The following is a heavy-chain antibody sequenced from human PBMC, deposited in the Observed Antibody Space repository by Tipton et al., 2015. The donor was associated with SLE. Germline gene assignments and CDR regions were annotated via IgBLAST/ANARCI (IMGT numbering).Heavy chain of an antibody. CDR3: ARLPTGYPNWFDP. Sequence: TLSLTCTVSFGSITSSGSSWGWVRQPPGKRVGWFGTFHSTGNTYYNPSLLSRVTISLDTSKNQFFLKLSSVTAADAAIYYCARLPTGYPNWFDPWGQGTLVTVSS. V-gene: IGHV4-39*07. CDR2: FHSTGNT. J-gene: IGHJ5*02. CDR1: FGSITSSGSS. D-gene: IGHD3-9*01.